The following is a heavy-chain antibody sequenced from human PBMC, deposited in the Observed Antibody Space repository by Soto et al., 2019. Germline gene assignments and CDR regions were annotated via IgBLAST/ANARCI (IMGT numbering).Heavy chain of an antibody. CDR2: ISSSGSTI. D-gene: IGHD2-2*01. J-gene: IGHJ4*02. Sequence: AGGSLRLSCAASGFTFSDYYMSWIRQAPGKGLEWVSYISSSGSTIYYADSVKGRFTISRDNAKNSLYLQMNSLRAEDTAVYYCARAHCSSTSCYPGEGSNFLDYWGQGTLVTVSS. CDR1: GFTFSDYY. CDR3: ARAHCSSTSCYPGEGSNFLDY. V-gene: IGHV3-11*01.